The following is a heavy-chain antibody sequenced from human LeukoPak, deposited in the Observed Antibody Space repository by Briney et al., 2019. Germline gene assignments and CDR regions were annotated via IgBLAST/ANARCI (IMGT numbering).Heavy chain of an antibody. V-gene: IGHV3-23*01. CDR3: AQNQWEFPA. Sequence: GRSLRHSCAASGFTFSNYAMSWVRQAPGKGLEWVSGVSDSGRSAYYADSVQGRFIISRDNSKNTLYLQMNSLRVEDTAAYFCAQNQWEFPAWGQGTLVTVSS. CDR1: GFTFSNYA. J-gene: IGHJ5*02. CDR2: VSDSGRSA. D-gene: IGHD1-26*01.